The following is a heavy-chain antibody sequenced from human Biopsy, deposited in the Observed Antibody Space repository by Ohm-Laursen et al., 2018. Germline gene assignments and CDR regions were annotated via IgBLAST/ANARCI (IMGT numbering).Heavy chain of an antibody. CDR3: ARFPLGAYDDSGSYRAVEHWYFDL. CDR1: GGTFTNHA. D-gene: IGHD3-22*01. J-gene: IGHJ2*01. V-gene: IGHV1-69*06. CDR2: SIPLFNTA. Sequence: SSVKVSCKASGGTFTNHAVGWVRQAPGQGLEWVGSSIPLFNTANYAEEFQGRVTLTADKSTTTAYMELSSLRSEDTAIYYCARFPLGAYDDSGSYRAVEHWYFDLWGRGTLVTVSS.